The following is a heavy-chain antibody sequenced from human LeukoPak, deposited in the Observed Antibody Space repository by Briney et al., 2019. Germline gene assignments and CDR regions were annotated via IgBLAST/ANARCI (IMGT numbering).Heavy chain of an antibody. CDR1: GYTFTGYY. CDR2: INPNSGGT. V-gene: IGHV1-2*02. CDR3: ARSYYDSSGYYYPDFDY. Sequence: ASVRVSCKASGYTFTGYYMHWVRQAPGRGLEWMGWINPNSGGTNYAQKFQGRVTMTRDTSISTAYMELSRLRSDDTAVYYCARSYYDSSGYYYPDFDYWGQGTLVTVSS. D-gene: IGHD3-22*01. J-gene: IGHJ4*02.